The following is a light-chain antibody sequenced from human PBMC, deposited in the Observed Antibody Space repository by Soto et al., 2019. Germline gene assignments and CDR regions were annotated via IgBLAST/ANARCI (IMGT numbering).Light chain of an antibody. CDR1: QSVTSSF. CDR3: QQYGSSRWT. J-gene: IGKJ1*01. Sequence: EIVLTQSPGTLSLSPGERVTLSCRASQSVTSSFLAWYQQKPGQAPRLLIYGASSRATGIPDRFSGSGSGADFTLTISGLEPEDFAVYYCQQYGSSRWTFGQGTKVDIK. CDR2: GAS. V-gene: IGKV3-20*01.